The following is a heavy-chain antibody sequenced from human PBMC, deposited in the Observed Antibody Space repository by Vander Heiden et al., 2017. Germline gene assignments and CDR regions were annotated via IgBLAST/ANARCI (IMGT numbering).Heavy chain of an antibody. D-gene: IGHD3-10*01. CDR1: GFTFNEHA. J-gene: IGHJ6*02. Sequence: EVQLVESGGGLVQPVRSLRLSCEGSGFTFNEHAMHWVRQVPGKGLEWVSGILWDNSRIGYADSVKGRFTISRENGKNALYLQMNSLRPEDTALYYCGKDMTPGGWDVWGHGTTVTVSS. CDR2: ILWDNSRI. V-gene: IGHV3-9*01. CDR3: GKDMTPGGWDV.